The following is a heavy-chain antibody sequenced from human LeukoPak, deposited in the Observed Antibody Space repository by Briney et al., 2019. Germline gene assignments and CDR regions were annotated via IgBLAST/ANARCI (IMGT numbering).Heavy chain of an antibody. CDR1: GYTFTGYY. Sequence: ASAKVSCKASGYTFTGYYMHWVRQAPGQGLEWMGWINPNSGGTNYAQKFQGRVTMTRDTSISTAYMELSRLRSDDTAVYYCASSDERIAVAGTSYFDYWGQGTLVTVSS. D-gene: IGHD6-19*01. CDR3: ASSDERIAVAGTSYFDY. J-gene: IGHJ4*02. V-gene: IGHV1-2*02. CDR2: INPNSGGT.